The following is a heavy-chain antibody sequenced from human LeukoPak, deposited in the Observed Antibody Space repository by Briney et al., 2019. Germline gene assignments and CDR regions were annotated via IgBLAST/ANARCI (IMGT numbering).Heavy chain of an antibody. CDR2: IKQDGSEK. Sequence: GGSLRLSCAASGFTFSNYCMTWVRQAPGTGLEWVANIKQDGSEKYYVDSVKGRFTVSRDNAKNSLYLQMNSLRAEDTAVYYCARGRRVPAAMGNWFDPWGQGTLVTVSS. J-gene: IGHJ5*02. D-gene: IGHD2-2*01. CDR3: ARGRRVPAAMGNWFDP. CDR1: GFTFSNYC. V-gene: IGHV3-7*01.